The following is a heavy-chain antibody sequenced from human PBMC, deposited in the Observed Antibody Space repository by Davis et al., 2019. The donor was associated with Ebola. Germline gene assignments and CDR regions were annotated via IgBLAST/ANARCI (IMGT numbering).Heavy chain of an antibody. CDR1: GFTFSSYW. CDR3: AKDKFQWRNGLLDY. Sequence: GESLKISCAASGFTFSSYWMNWVRQAPGKGLEWVANIKRDESEKYYVDSVKGRFTISRDNSKNALYLQMNSLRAEDTAVYYCAKDKFQWRNGLLDYWGQGTLVTVSS. D-gene: IGHD6-19*01. J-gene: IGHJ4*02. V-gene: IGHV3-7*03. CDR2: IKRDESEK.